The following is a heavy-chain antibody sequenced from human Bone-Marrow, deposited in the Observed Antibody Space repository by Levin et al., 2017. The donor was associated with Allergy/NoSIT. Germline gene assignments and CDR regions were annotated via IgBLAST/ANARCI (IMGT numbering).Heavy chain of an antibody. J-gene: IGHJ3*01. V-gene: IGHV3-33*06. D-gene: IGHD6-19*01. CDR3: AKDKVSQWLFVGVFDV. CDR1: GFSVSSNG. CDR2: TWFDGVHE. Sequence: GESLKISCVASGFSVSSNGMHWVRQVPGKGLEWIGVTWFDGVHEAYSASVRGRFTISRDSSKNTLYLQMNSLGAEDAGIYYCAKDKVSQWLFVGVFDVWGQGTKVTVSS.